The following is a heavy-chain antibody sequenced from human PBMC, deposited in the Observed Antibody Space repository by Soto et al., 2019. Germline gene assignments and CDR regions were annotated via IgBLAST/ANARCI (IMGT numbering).Heavy chain of an antibody. D-gene: IGHD4-17*01. Sequence: EVQLVESGGGLVKPGGSLRLSCAASGFTFSSYSMNWVRQAPGKGLEWVSSISSSSSYIYYADSVKGRFTISRDNAKNSLYLQMNSLRAEDTAVYYCARDKTPDYGVLIESGGWGQGTLVTVSS. CDR1: GFTFSSYS. CDR3: ARDKTPDYGVLIESGG. CDR2: ISSSSSYI. J-gene: IGHJ4*02. V-gene: IGHV3-21*01.